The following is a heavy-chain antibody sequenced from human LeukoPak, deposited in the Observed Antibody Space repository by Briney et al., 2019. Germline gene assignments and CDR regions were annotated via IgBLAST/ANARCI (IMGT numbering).Heavy chain of an antibody. CDR3: AXXXXXXXXGSCYSAFDY. CDR1: GYSFTSYW. V-gene: IGHV5-51*01. J-gene: IGHJ4*02. Sequence: GESLKISCKGSGYSFTSYWIGWVRQMPGKGLEWMGIIYPGDSDTRYSPSFQGQVTISADKSVSTAYLQWSSLKASDTAMYYCAXXXXXXXXGSCYSAFDYWGQGTLVTVSS. CDR2: IYPGDSDT. D-gene: IGHD2-15*01.